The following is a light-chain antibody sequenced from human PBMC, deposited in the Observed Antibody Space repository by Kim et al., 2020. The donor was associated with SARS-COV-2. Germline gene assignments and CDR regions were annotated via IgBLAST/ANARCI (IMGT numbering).Light chain of an antibody. V-gene: IGLV3-27*01. Sequence: SYELTQPSSVSVSPGQTARITCSGDVLAKKYARWFQQKPGQAPVLVIYKDSERPSGIPERFSGSSSGTTVTLTISVAQVEDEADYYCYSAADNNLGVFGGGTQLTVL. J-gene: IGLJ2*01. CDR1: VLAKKY. CDR2: KDS. CDR3: YSAADNNLGV.